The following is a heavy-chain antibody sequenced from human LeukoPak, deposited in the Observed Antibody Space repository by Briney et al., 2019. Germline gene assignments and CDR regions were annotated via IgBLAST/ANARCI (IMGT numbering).Heavy chain of an antibody. Sequence: ASVKVSCKVSGYTLTELSMHWVRQAPGKGLEGRGGFDPEDGETIYAQKFQGRVTMTEDTSTDTAYMELSSLRSEDTAVYYCATGAEFRGDNWFDPWGQGTLVTVSS. CDR1: GYTLTELS. CDR3: ATGAEFRGDNWFDP. V-gene: IGHV1-24*01. CDR2: FDPEDGET. D-gene: IGHD3-10*01. J-gene: IGHJ5*02.